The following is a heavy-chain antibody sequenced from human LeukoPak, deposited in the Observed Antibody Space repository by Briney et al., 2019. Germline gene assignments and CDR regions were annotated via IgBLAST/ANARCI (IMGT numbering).Heavy chain of an antibody. D-gene: IGHD3-9*01. J-gene: IGHJ4*02. Sequence: SETLSLTCAVYGGSFSGYYWSWIRQPPGKGLEWIGEINHSGSTNYNPSLKSRVTMSVDTSKNQFSLKLSSVTAADTAVYYCARVSPPYDILTGYYTFDYWGQGTLVTVSS. V-gene: IGHV4-34*01. CDR3: ARVSPPYDILTGYYTFDY. CDR1: GGSFSGYY. CDR2: INHSGST.